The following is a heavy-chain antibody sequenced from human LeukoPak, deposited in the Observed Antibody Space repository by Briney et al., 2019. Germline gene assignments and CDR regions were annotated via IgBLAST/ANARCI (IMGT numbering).Heavy chain of an antibody. CDR1: GYTFTSYG. D-gene: IGHD2-15*01. Sequence: GASVKVSCKASGYTFTSYGISWVRQAPGQGLEWMGWISAHNGNTKYAQKLQGRVTMTTDTSTTTPYMELRSLKSDDTAVYYCATEGYCSGGTCYHNWFDSWGQGTLVTVSS. CDR2: ISAHNGNT. J-gene: IGHJ5*01. CDR3: ATEGYCSGGTCYHNWFDS. V-gene: IGHV1-18*01.